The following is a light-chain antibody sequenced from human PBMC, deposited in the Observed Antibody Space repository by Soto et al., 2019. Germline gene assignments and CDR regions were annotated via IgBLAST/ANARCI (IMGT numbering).Light chain of an antibody. V-gene: IGLV1-47*01. CDR2: RND. CDR1: SSNIGTNY. CDR3: AAWDDSLSGHVA. Sequence: QSVLTQPPSASGTPGQRITISCSGSSSNIGTNYVYWYQQLAGTAPKLLIYRNDQRPSGVPDRFSGSKSGTSASLAISGLRSEDEADYYCAAWDDSLSGHVAFGGGTKLTVL. J-gene: IGLJ2*01.